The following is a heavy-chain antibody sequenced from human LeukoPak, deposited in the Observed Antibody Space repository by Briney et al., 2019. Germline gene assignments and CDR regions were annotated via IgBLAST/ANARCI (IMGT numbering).Heavy chain of an antibody. Sequence: SETLSLTCTVSGYSISSGYYWGWIRQPPGKGLEWIGSIYHSGSTYYNPSLKSRVTISVDTSKNQFSLKLSSVTAADTAVYYCARNEHYDSWSGYLGYFDYWGQGTLVTVSS. CDR3: ARNEHYDSWSGYLGYFDY. CDR1: GYSISSGYY. V-gene: IGHV4-38-2*02. CDR2: IYHSGST. J-gene: IGHJ4*02. D-gene: IGHD3-3*01.